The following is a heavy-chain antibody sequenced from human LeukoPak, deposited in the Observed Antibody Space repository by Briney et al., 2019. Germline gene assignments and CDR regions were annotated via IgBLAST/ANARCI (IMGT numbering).Heavy chain of an antibody. J-gene: IGHJ4*02. V-gene: IGHV3-7*01. CDR3: ATNQRWLQLRAPSFDY. Sequence: PGGSLRLSCAASGFTFSSYWMSWVRQAPGKGLEWVANIKQDGSEKYYVDSVKGRFTISRDNAKNSLYLQMNSLRAEDTAVYYCATNQRWLQLRAPSFDYWGQGTLVTVSS. CDR1: GFTFSSYW. CDR2: IKQDGSEK. D-gene: IGHD5-24*01.